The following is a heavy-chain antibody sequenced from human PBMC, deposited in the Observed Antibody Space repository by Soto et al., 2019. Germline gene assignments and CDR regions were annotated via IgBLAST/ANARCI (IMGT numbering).Heavy chain of an antibody. CDR2: FDPEGGEA. CDR1: GHTLTEFS. V-gene: IGHV1-24*01. Sequence: ASVKVSCKISGHTLTEFSIHWVRQAPGKGLEWMGGFDPEGGEAIYAQKWHGRVTVTEDTVTDTAYMELSGLKSDDTAMYYCARQIYDSDTGPNFQYYFDSWGQGTPVTVSS. J-gene: IGHJ4*02. D-gene: IGHD3-22*01. CDR3: ARQIYDSDTGPNFQYYFDS.